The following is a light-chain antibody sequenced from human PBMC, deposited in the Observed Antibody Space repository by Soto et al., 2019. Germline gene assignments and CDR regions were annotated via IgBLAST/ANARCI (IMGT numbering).Light chain of an antibody. CDR2: EVS. CDR3: SSYTSSIFPYV. V-gene: IGLV2-14*01. J-gene: IGLJ1*01. CDR1: SSDVGGYNY. Sequence: QSVLTQPASVSGSPGQSITISCTGTSSDVGGYNYVSWYQQHPGKAPKLMIYEVSNRPSGVSNRFSGSKSGNTASLTISGLQAEDEADYYCSSYTSSIFPYVFGTGTKVTVL.